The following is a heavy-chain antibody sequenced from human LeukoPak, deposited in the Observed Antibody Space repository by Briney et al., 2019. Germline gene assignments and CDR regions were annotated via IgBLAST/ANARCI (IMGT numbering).Heavy chain of an antibody. Sequence: SVKVSCKASGGTFSSYAIRWVRQAPGQGLEWMGRIIPILGIANYAQKFQGRVTITADKSTSTAYMELSSLRSEDTAVYYCARDEHAPYYYDSSGSGFDYWGQGTLVTVSS. V-gene: IGHV1-69*04. D-gene: IGHD3-22*01. CDR2: IIPILGIA. J-gene: IGHJ4*02. CDR3: ARDEHAPYYYDSSGSGFDY. CDR1: GGTFSSYA.